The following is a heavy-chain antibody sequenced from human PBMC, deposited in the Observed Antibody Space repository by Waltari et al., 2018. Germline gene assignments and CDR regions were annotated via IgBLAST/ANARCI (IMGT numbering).Heavy chain of an antibody. CDR3: ARYSSTSYTGAAPTLDY. Sequence: QVTLRESGPALVKPTQTLTLTCTFSGLSLSTSGMCVSWIRQPPGKALEWLARSAWDDDNYYSTSLKATRTISKDTSKNQGVLTMTNMDPVDTATYYCARYSSTSYTGAAPTLDYWGQGTLVTVSS. V-gene: IGHV2-70*15. J-gene: IGHJ4*02. D-gene: IGHD6-6*01. CDR1: GLSLSTSGMC. CDR2: SAWDDDN.